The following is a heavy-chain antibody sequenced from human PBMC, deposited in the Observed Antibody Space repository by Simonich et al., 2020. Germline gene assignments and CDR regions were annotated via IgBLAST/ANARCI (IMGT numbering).Heavy chain of an antibody. CDR2: LGTAGAT. CDR1: GFTFRSYD. Sequence: EVQLVESGGGLVQPGGSLRLSCEASGFTFRSYDMHWVRQATEKWLECVSVLGTAGATYYPGSVKGLFTSSRENAKNSLYLQMNSRRAGDTAVYYCARGGYSGSYNWFDPWGQGTLVTVSS. D-gene: IGHD1-26*01. V-gene: IGHV3-13*01. CDR3: ARGGYSGSYNWFDP. J-gene: IGHJ5*02.